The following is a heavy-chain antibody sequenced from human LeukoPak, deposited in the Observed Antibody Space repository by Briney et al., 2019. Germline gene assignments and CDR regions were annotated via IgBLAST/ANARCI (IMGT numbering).Heavy chain of an antibody. CDR3: ARVVPAAMYYFDY. CDR1: GGSFSGYY. J-gene: IGHJ4*02. Sequence: SETLSLTCAVYGGSFSGYYWSWIRQPPGKGLEWIGEINHSGSTNYNPSLKSRVTISVDTSKNQFSLKLSSVTAADTAVYYCARVVPAAMYYFDYWGQGTLVTVSS. D-gene: IGHD2-2*01. CDR2: INHSGST. V-gene: IGHV4-34*01.